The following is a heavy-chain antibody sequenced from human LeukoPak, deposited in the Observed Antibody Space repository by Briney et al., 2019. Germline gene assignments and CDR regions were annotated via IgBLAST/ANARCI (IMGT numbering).Heavy chain of an antibody. Sequence: GASVKVPCKTSGYTFTGYYMHWVRQAPGQGLEWMGRINPNSGGTNYAQKFQGRVTMTRDTSITTAYMELSRLRSDDTAVYYCATDAWGYYDSSGYYRQADYWGQGTLVTVSS. V-gene: IGHV1-2*06. J-gene: IGHJ4*02. CDR1: GYTFTGYY. D-gene: IGHD3-22*01. CDR3: ATDAWGYYDSSGYYRQADY. CDR2: INPNSGGT.